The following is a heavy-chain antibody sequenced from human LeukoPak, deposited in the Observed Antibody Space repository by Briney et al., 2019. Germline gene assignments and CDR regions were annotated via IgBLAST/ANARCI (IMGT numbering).Heavy chain of an antibody. Sequence: SETLSLTCTVSGYSISSGYYWGWIRQPPGKGLEWIGSIYHSGSTYYNPSLKSRVTISVDTSKNQFSLKLSSVTAADTAVYYCARGDYFDYWGQGTLVTVSS. J-gene: IGHJ4*02. V-gene: IGHV4-38-2*02. CDR3: ARGDYFDY. CDR1: GYSISSGYY. CDR2: IYHSGST.